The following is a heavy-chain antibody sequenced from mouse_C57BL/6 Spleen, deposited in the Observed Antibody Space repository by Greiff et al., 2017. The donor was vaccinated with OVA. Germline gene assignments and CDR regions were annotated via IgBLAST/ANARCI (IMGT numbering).Heavy chain of an antibody. V-gene: IGHV1-39*01. CDR3: ARTYGYDAASLAY. J-gene: IGHJ3*01. CDR1: GYSFTDYN. CDR2: INPHYGTT. D-gene: IGHD2-2*01. Sequence: EVKLQESGPELVKPGASVKISCKASGYSFTDYNMNWVKQSNGKSLEWIGVINPHYGTTSYNQKFKGKATLTVDQSSSTAYMQLNSLTSEDSAVYYCARTYGYDAASLAYWGQGTLVTVSA.